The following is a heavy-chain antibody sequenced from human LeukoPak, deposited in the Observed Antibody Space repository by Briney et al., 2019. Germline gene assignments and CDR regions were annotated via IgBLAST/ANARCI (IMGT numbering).Heavy chain of an antibody. CDR3: ARQPRSGSYLGDAFDI. CDR2: ISYSGST. V-gene: IGHV4-39*01. J-gene: IGHJ3*02. CDR1: GGSISSSGYY. Sequence: SETLSLTCTVSGGSISSSGYYWGWIRQPPGKGLEWIGSISYSGSTYYNPSLKSRVTISVDTSKNQFSLKLSSVTAADTAVYYCARQPRSGSYLGDAFDIWGQGTMVTVSS. D-gene: IGHD3-10*01.